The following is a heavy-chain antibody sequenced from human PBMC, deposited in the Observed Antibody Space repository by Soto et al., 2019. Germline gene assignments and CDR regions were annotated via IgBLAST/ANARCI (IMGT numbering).Heavy chain of an antibody. CDR2: IKSKTHGGTT. D-gene: IGHD2-15*01. J-gene: IGHJ4*01. V-gene: IGHV3-49*03. Sequence: GGSLRLSCTASGFTFGDYAMGWFRQAPGKGLVCFVLIKSKTHGGTTDFAAPVKGSFVFLSDDSKNMVYLQMNSLKTEDTGIYYCTTDSYSAMMVVRFDYWGHGTLVTVS. CDR1: GFTFGDYA. CDR3: TTDSYSAMMVVRFDY.